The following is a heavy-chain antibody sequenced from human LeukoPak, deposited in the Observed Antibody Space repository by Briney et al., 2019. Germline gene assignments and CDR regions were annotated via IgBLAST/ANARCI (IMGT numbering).Heavy chain of an antibody. V-gene: IGHV4-39*07. J-gene: IGHJ6*02. CDR2: MSYSGST. D-gene: IGHD5-24*01. CDR3: ARVALGRRWLQTSYYYGMDV. Sequence: SETLSLTCTVSGGSISSNSYYWGWIRQTPGKGLEWIGYMSYSGSTYYNPSLKSRVTISGDTSKNQFSLKLSSVTAADTAVYYCARVALGRRWLQTSYYYGMDVWGQGTTVTVSS. CDR1: GGSISSNSYY.